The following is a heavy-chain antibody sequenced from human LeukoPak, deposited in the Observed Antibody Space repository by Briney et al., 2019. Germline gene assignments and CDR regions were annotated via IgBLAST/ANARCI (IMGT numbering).Heavy chain of an antibody. Sequence: SETLSLTCTVSGGSIRSYYWGWIRQPPGKGLEWIGYIYYSGSTNYNPSLKSRVTISVDTSKNQFSLRLSSVTAADAAVYYCARVGSSGWSFDYWGQGTLVTVSS. D-gene: IGHD6-19*01. CDR2: IYYSGST. CDR3: ARVGSSGWSFDY. J-gene: IGHJ4*02. CDR1: GGSIRSYY. V-gene: IGHV4-59*01.